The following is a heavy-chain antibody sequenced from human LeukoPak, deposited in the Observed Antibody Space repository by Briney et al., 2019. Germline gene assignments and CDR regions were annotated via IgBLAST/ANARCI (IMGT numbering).Heavy chain of an antibody. Sequence: GASVKVSCKASGYTFTNNGINWVRQAPGQGLEWMGWISAYNGYTNYAQKLQGRVTMTTDTSTSTAYMELRSLRSDDTAVYYCAREGYGDYVAHWGQGTLVTVSS. J-gene: IGHJ1*01. V-gene: IGHV1-18*01. CDR2: ISAYNGYT. CDR1: GYTFTNNG. CDR3: AREGYGDYVAH. D-gene: IGHD4-17*01.